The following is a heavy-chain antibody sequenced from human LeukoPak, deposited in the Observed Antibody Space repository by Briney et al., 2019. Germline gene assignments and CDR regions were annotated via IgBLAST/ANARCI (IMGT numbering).Heavy chain of an antibody. V-gene: IGHV3-30*18. Sequence: GGSLRLSCAASGFTFSIFGLHWVRQAPGKGLEWVAFLSQEGSIKYYADSVNGRLAISRDTSKNTMYLQMNSMRAEDTAVYYCAKDRWECSGSGSSLDYWGQGTLVTVSS. CDR2: LSQEGSIK. J-gene: IGHJ4*02. CDR3: AKDRWECSGSGSSLDY. CDR1: GFTFSIFG. D-gene: IGHD3-10*01.